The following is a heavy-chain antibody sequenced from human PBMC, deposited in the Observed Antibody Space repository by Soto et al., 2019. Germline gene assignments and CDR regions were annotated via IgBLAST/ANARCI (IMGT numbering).Heavy chain of an antibody. CDR1: GFTVSNNY. D-gene: IGHD4-17*01. Sequence: GGSLRLSCAVSGFTVSNNYMSWVRQAPGKGLEGVSVIYSGGYTAYGDSVKGRFTISRDNSKNTLYLQMNSLRAEDTAVYYCAKDFAMTTGMYYFDYWGQGTLVTVSS. CDR2: IYSGGYT. CDR3: AKDFAMTTGMYYFDY. V-gene: IGHV3-53*05. J-gene: IGHJ4*02.